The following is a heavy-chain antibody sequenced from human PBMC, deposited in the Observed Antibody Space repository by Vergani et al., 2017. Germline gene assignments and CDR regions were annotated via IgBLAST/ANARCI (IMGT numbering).Heavy chain of an antibody. CDR1: GGTFSSYA. J-gene: IGHJ4*02. Sequence: QVQLVQSGAEVKKPGASVKVSCKASGGTFSSYAISWVRQAPGQGLEWMGRIIPILGIANYAQNFQGRVTITADESTSTAYMELSSLRSEDTAVYYCARAAYCGGDCYDYWGQGTLVTVSS. CDR2: IIPILGIA. CDR3: ARAAYCGGDCYDY. V-gene: IGHV1-69*04. D-gene: IGHD2-21*01.